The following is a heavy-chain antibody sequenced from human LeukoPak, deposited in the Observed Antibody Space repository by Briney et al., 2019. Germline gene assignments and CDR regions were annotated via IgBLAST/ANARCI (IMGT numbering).Heavy chain of an antibody. CDR3: ARGFLTIPPSDY. CDR2: ISAYNGNT. Sequence: ASVKVSCKASGYTFTSYGISWVRQAPGQGLEWMGWISAYNGNTNYAQKLQGRVTITRDTSASTAYMELSSLRSEDTAVYYCARGFLTIPPSDYWGQGTLVTVSS. V-gene: IGHV1-18*01. D-gene: IGHD3-3*01. J-gene: IGHJ4*02. CDR1: GYTFTSYG.